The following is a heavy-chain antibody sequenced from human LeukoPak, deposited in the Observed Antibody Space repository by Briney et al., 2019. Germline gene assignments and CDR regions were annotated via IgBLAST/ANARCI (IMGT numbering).Heavy chain of an antibody. CDR2: MNPNSVNT. V-gene: IGHV1-8*01. Sequence: GASVKVSCKASGYTFTSYDNNWVRQATGQGLEWMGCMNPNSVNTGYAQKFQGGVTMTRNTTISTAYMELSSLRSEDTAVYYCARAGGYCGRISCPYYFDYWGQGSLVAVSS. D-gene: IGHD2-15*01. CDR1: GYTFTSYD. J-gene: IGHJ4*02. CDR3: ARAGGYCGRISCPYYFDY.